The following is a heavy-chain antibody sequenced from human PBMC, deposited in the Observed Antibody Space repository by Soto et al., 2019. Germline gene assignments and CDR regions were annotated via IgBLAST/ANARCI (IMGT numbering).Heavy chain of an antibody. V-gene: IGHV1-69*12. CDR1: GGTFSSYA. D-gene: IGHD3-16*01. Sequence: QVQLVQSGAEVKKPGSSVKVSCKASGGTFSSYAISWVRQAPGQGLEWMGGIIPIFGTADYAQKFQGRVKITADESTSTAYMAQSSLRSEDTAVYYCASGQTGGRWGYYFDYWGQGTLVTVSS. CDR3: ASGQTGGRWGYYFDY. J-gene: IGHJ4*02. CDR2: IIPIFGTA.